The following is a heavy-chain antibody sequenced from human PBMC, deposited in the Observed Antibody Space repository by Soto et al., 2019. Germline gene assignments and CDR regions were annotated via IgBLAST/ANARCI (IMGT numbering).Heavy chain of an antibody. J-gene: IGHJ4*02. V-gene: IGHV3-11*01. CDR2: ISGSGHNI. CDR3: VSRFLDGDNSALYFEY. Sequence: VQLVESGGSLVKPGGSLRLSCVASEFTFSEYYLSWIRQSPGKSLEWLSYISGSGHNIYYADSVKGRFTISRDNDKKTLYLHMNSLRVEDTAVYYCVSRFLDGDNSALYFEYWGQGTQVTVSS. CDR1: EFTFSEYY. D-gene: IGHD4-17*01.